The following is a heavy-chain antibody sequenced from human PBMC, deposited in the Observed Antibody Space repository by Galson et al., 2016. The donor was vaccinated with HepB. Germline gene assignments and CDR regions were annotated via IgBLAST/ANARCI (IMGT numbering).Heavy chain of an antibody. D-gene: IGHD2-2*01. J-gene: IGHJ6*02. CDR1: GFTFSTYE. CDR3: VRMSYSTSYYGMDV. Sequence: SLRLSCAASGFTFSTYEMNWVRQAPGKGLEWVSYISSGGTNIYYAGFVKGRFTISRDNAKNSQYLQMNSLGVEDTAVYHCVRMSYSTSYYGMDVWGQGTTVTVSS. V-gene: IGHV3-48*03. CDR2: ISSGGTNI.